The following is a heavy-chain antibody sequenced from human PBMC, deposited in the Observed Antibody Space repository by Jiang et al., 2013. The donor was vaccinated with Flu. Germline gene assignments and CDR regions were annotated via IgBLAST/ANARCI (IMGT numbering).Heavy chain of an antibody. CDR2: IIPISGTS. CDR1: GGTFRSYV. V-gene: IGHV1-69*01. CDR3: ATLIPCGGDCYYFDY. D-gene: IGHD2-21*02. Sequence: GAEVKKPGSSVKVSCKASGGTFRSYVIGWVRLAPGQGLEWMGAIIPISGTSNHAQKFQGRVTITADGSTSTVYMELSSLGSEDTAVYYCATLIPCGGDCYYFDYWGQGSLVTVAS. J-gene: IGHJ4*02.